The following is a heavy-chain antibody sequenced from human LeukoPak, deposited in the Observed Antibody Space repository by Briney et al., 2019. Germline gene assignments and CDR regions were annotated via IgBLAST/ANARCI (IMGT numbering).Heavy chain of an antibody. CDR2: IRQDGSEK. CDR3: VRGCGRASCPYYFDF. D-gene: IGHD2-21*01. J-gene: IGHJ4*02. CDR1: GFTFSTYW. V-gene: IGHV3-7*03. Sequence: GGSLRLSCSASGFTFSTYWMSWVRQAPGKGLEWVATIRQDGSEKHYVDSVEGRFTVSRDNAENSLHLQMSNLRAEDTAIYYCVRGCGRASCPYYFDFWGQGALVTVFS.